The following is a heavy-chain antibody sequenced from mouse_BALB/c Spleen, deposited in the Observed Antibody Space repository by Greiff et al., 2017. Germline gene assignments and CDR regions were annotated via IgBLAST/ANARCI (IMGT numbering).Heavy chain of an antibody. CDR3: ARTLYDGYYYFDY. CDR2: IWGDGST. D-gene: IGHD2-3*01. CDR1: GFSLTGYG. V-gene: IGHV2-6-7*01. J-gene: IGHJ2*01. Sequence: VQGVESGPGLVAPSQSLSITCTVSGFSLTGYGVNWVRQPPGKGLEWLGMIWGDGSTDYNSALKSRLSISKDNSKSQVFLKMNSLQTDDTARYYCARTLYDGYYYFDYWGQGTTLTVSS.